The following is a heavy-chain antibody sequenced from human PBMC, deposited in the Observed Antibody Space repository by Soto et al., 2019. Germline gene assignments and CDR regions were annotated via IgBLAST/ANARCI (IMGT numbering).Heavy chain of an antibody. Sequence: QITLKESGPTLVKPTQTLTLTCTFSGISLSTDAVGVAWIRQPPGKALEWLALIYWDDDKRYSPSLKSRLTIIKDTSKNQVVLTMTNMHPVDTATDYCAHRGEVATIISDAFDIWGPGTAVTVSS. J-gene: IGHJ3*02. CDR3: AHRGEVATIISDAFDI. V-gene: IGHV2-5*02. D-gene: IGHD5-12*01. CDR1: GISLSTDAVG. CDR2: IYWDDDK.